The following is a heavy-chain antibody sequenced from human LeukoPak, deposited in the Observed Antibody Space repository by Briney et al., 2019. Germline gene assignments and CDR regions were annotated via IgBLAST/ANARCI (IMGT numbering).Heavy chain of an antibody. CDR2: IYHSGST. Sequence: KPSETLSLTCTVSGGSISGYYWSWIRQPPGKGLEGSGYIYHSGSTNYNPSLKSRVTISVDTSKNQFSLRLSSVAAADTAMYFCARAYSRSYSHFDDWGQGTLVTVSS. D-gene: IGHD1-26*01. J-gene: IGHJ4*02. V-gene: IGHV4-4*09. CDR3: ARAYSRSYSHFDD. CDR1: GGSISGYY.